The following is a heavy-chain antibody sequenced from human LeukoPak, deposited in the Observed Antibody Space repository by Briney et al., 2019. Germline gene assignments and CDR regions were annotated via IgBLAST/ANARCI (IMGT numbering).Heavy chain of an antibody. CDR1: GGSISSSSYY. CDR3: ASPRNSGMFVDAFDI. J-gene: IGHJ3*02. D-gene: IGHD3-10*02. V-gene: IGHV4-39*07. CDR2: IYYSGST. Sequence: SETLSLTCTVSGGSISSSSYYWGWIRQPPGKGLEWIGSIYYSGSTYYNPSLKSRVTISVDTSKNQFSLKLSSVTAADTAVYYCASPRNSGMFVDAFDIWGQGTMVTVSS.